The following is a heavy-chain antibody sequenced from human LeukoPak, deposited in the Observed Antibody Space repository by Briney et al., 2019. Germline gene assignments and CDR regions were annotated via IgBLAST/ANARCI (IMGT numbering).Heavy chain of an antibody. Sequence: GGSLRLSCAASGFTFSSYEMNWVRQAPGKGLEWVSYISSSGSTIYYADSVKGRFTISRDNAKNSLYLQMNSLKAEDTAVYYCARASSPYCGGDCYPRYWGQGTLVTVSS. CDR2: ISSSGSTI. CDR3: ARASSPYCGGDCYPRY. CDR1: GFTFSSYE. V-gene: IGHV3-48*03. D-gene: IGHD2-21*02. J-gene: IGHJ4*02.